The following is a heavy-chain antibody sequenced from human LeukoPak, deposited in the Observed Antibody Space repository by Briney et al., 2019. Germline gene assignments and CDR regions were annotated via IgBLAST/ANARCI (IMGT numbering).Heavy chain of an antibody. V-gene: IGHV4-34*01. J-gene: IGHJ4*02. Sequence: SEALSLTCAVYGGSFSGYYWSWICQPPGKGLEWIGEINHSGSTNYNPSLKSRVTISVDTSKNQFSLKLSSVTAADTAVYYCARGERYSSFDYWGQGTLVTVSS. D-gene: IGHD6-13*01. CDR3: ARGERYSSFDY. CDR1: GGSFSGYY. CDR2: INHSGST.